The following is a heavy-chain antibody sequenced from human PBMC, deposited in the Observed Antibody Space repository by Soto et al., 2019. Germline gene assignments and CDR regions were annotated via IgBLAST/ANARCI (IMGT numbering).Heavy chain of an antibody. D-gene: IGHD5-18*01. Sequence: GASVKVSCKASGYTFTGYYMHWVRQAPGQGLEWMGWINPNSGGTNYAQKFQGRVTMTRDTSINTAYMELSRLRSDDTAVYYCARVDTAMVMFDYWGQGTLVTVSS. J-gene: IGHJ4*02. CDR2: INPNSGGT. CDR1: GYTFTGYY. CDR3: ARVDTAMVMFDY. V-gene: IGHV1-2*02.